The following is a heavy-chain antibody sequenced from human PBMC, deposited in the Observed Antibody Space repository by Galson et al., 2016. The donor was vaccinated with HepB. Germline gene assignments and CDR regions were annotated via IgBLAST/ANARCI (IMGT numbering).Heavy chain of an antibody. CDR3: ARAPIGVAAGIPFDY. Sequence: SVKVSCKASGGTFSSYAISWVRQAPGQGLEWMGRIIPIFDVANYAQKFQGRVTITADKSTSTSYMELSSLRSEDTAVYYCARAPIGVAAGIPFDYWGQGTLVTVSS. V-gene: IGHV1-69*04. D-gene: IGHD6-13*01. J-gene: IGHJ4*02. CDR2: IIPIFDVA. CDR1: GGTFSSYA.